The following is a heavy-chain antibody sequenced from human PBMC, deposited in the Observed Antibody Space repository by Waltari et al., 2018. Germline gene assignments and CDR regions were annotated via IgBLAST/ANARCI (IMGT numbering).Heavy chain of an antibody. V-gene: IGHV4-4*02. J-gene: IGHJ4*02. CDR3: ARDRGRGLYLDS. D-gene: IGHD5-12*01. CDR2: VYGGGKT. Sequence: QLQLQESGPGLVKPSGTLSLTCGVSGDSMSSPYWWSWVRQPPGKGLEWIGQVYGGGKTNYNPSCASRVTVALDTYNKQFSLTVTSATAADTAVYYCARDRGRGLYLDSWGPGLLVTVSP. CDR1: GDSMSSPYW.